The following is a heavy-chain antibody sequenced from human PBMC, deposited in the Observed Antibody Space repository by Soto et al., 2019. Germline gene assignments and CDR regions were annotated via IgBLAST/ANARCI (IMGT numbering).Heavy chain of an antibody. CDR2: IYHSGST. D-gene: IGHD3-22*01. CDR1: GYSISSGYY. J-gene: IGHJ4*02. V-gene: IGHV4-38-2*01. Sequence: SETLSLTCAVSGYSISSGYYWGWIRQPPGKGPEWIGSIYHSGSTYYNPSLKSRVTISVDTSKNQFSLKLSSVTAADTAVYYCARASYYDSSGYFDYWGQGTLVTVSS. CDR3: ARASYYDSSGYFDY.